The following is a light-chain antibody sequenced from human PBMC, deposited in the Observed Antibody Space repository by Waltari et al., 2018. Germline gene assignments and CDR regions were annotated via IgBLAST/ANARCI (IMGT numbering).Light chain of an antibody. CDR3: QQYDGIVLT. V-gene: IGKV3-20*01. CDR1: QLVSTIS. J-gene: IGKJ4*01. Sequence: CRARQLVSTISLRWYQQKPGQAPRLLIFGASNRATGIPDRFSGSGSGTDFTLTISRLEPEDFAVYYCQQYDGIVLTFGGGTKVEI. CDR2: GAS.